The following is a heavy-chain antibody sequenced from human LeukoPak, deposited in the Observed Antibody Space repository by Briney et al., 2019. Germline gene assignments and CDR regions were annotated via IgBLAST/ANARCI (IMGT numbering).Heavy chain of an antibody. CDR2: VSGSGDNT. CDR1: GFTFSKYA. CDR3: ANSRGAVAGAPDY. Sequence: GGSLRLSCAASGFTFSKYAMNWVRQAPGKGLEWVSAVSGSGDNTYYADSVKGRFTISRDNPKNTLYLQMSGLRAEDTAVYYCANSRGAVAGAPDYWGQGTLVTVSS. V-gene: IGHV3-23*01. J-gene: IGHJ4*02. D-gene: IGHD6-19*01.